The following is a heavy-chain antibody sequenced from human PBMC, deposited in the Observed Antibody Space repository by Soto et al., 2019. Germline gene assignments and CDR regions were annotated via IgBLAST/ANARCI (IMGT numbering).Heavy chain of an antibody. CDR1: GFTFSSYA. CDR3: AKDPNGDYVGAFAI. Sequence: GGSLRLSCAASGFTFSSYAMTWVRQAPGKGPEWVSSISASGGSTYYADAVSGRFTISRDNSKNTLSLQMHSLRVEDTALYYCAKDPNGDYVGAFAIWGQGTTVTVSS. J-gene: IGHJ3*02. CDR2: ISASGGST. D-gene: IGHD4-17*01. V-gene: IGHV3-23*01.